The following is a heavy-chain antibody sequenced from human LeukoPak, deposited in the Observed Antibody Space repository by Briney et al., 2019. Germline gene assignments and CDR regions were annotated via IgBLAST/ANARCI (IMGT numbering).Heavy chain of an antibody. CDR3: ARDVVLLSAFDI. CDR1: GYTFTSYY. V-gene: IGHV1-2*02. J-gene: IGHJ3*02. Sequence: ASVKVSCKASGYTFTSYYMHWVRQAPGQGLEWMGWINPNSGGTNYAQKFQGRVTMTRDTSISTAYMELSRLRSDDTAVYYCARDVVLLSAFDIWGQGTMVTVSS. D-gene: IGHD3-10*01. CDR2: INPNSGGT.